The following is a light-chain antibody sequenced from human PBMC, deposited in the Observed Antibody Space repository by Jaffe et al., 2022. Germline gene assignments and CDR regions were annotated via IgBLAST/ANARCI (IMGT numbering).Light chain of an antibody. CDR3: QKYNSAPPT. CDR1: QAIRNY. J-gene: IGKJ1*01. CDR2: GAS. Sequence: DIHVTQSPSSLSASVGDSVTIACRASQAIRNYLAWYQQKPGKAPNLLIYGASSLQSGVPSRFSGSGSGTAFTLTINNLQPEDVATYYCQKYNSAPPTFGQGTKVEIK. V-gene: IGKV1-27*01.